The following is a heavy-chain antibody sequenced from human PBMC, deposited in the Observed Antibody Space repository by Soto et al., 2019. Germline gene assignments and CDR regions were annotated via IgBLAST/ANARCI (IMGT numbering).Heavy chain of an antibody. D-gene: IGHD4-4*01. CDR2: IYYSGST. CDR1: ASSMSSSGGYA. J-gene: IGHJ4*02. V-gene: IGHV4-31*03. Sequence: SETLCFTCTVSASSMSSSGGYAWSWIRQHPGEGLEWIGYIYYSGSTSHNPSLKSRVTISIDTSRNQVSLKLSSVTAADTAIYYCARQDYRTNSVGVDYWGQGILVT. CDR3: ARQDYRTNSVGVDY.